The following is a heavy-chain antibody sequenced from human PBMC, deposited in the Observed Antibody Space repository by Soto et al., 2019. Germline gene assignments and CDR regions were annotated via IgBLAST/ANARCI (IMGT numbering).Heavy chain of an antibody. D-gene: IGHD3-3*01. CDR3: ARERGSDFWSGYNY. CDR1: GFTFSDYY. V-gene: IGHV3-11*06. CDR2: ISSSSSYT. J-gene: IGHJ4*02. Sequence: QVQLVESGGGLVQPGGSLRLSCAASGFTFSDYYMSWIRQAPGKGLEWVSYISSSSSYTNYADSVKGRFTISRDNAKNSLYLQMNSLRAEDTAVYYCARERGSDFWSGYNYWGQGTLVTVSS.